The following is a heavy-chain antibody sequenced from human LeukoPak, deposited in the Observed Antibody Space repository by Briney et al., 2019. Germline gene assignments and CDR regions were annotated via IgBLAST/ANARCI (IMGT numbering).Heavy chain of an antibody. CDR2: IRYDGSNK. CDR3: VKDVRDYYKFFDY. V-gene: IGHV3-30*02. J-gene: IGHJ4*02. CDR1: GFTFSSYG. D-gene: IGHD3-22*01. Sequence: GGSLRLSCAASGFTFSSYGMHWVRQAPGKGLEWVAFIRYDGSNKYYADSVKGRFTISRDNSKNTLYLQMNSLRAEDTAVYYCVKDVRDYYKFFDYWGQGTLVTVSS.